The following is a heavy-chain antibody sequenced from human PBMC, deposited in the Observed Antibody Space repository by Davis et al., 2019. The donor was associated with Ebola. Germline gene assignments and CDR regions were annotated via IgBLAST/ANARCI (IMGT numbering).Heavy chain of an antibody. D-gene: IGHD2-2*01. J-gene: IGHJ6*02. CDR3: ARFGRYCSSTSCYSYGMDV. V-gene: IGHV4-34*01. Sequence: ESLKISCAASGFTVSSNYMSWIRQPPGKGLEWIGEINHSGSTNYNPSLKSRVTISVDTSKNQFSLKLSSVTAADTAVYYCARFGRYCSSTSCYSYGMDVWGQGTTVTVSS. CDR2: INHSGST. CDR1: GFTVSSNY.